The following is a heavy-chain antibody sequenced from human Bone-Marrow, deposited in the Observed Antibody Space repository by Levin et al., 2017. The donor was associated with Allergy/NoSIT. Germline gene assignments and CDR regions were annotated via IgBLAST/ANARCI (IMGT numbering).Heavy chain of an antibody. CDR3: ARVGQQLAMPDY. CDR1: GGSISSYY. V-gene: IGHV4-59*01. D-gene: IGHD6-13*01. J-gene: IGHJ4*02. Sequence: SETLSLTCTVSGGSISSYYWSWIRQPPGKGLEWIGYIYYSGSTNYNPSLKSRVTISVDTSKNQFSLKLSSVTAADTAVYYCARVGQQLAMPDYWGQGTLVTVSS. CDR2: IYYSGST.